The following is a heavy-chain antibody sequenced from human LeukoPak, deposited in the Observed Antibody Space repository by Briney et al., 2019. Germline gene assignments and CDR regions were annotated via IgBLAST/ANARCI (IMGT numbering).Heavy chain of an antibody. Sequence: GGSLRLSCAASGFTFSSYAMSWVRQAPGKGLEWVSAISGSGGSTYYADPVKGRFTISRDNSKNTLYLQMNSLRAEDTAVYYCAKDLYYYDSSGYWGLAYYGMDVWGQGTTVTVSS. CDR3: AKDLYYYDSSGYWGLAYYGMDV. CDR1: GFTFSSYA. J-gene: IGHJ6*02. CDR2: ISGSGGST. D-gene: IGHD3-22*01. V-gene: IGHV3-23*01.